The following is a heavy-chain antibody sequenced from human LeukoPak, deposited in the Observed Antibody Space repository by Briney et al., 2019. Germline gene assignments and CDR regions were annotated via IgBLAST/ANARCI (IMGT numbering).Heavy chain of an antibody. CDR2: ISYDGSNK. D-gene: IGHD2-15*01. J-gene: IGHJ4*02. CDR3: AREVVSSPSYFDS. Sequence: PGGSLRLSCAASGFTFSSYAMSWVRQAPGKGLEWVAVISYDGSNKYFADSVKGRFTISRDNSKNTLYLQMNSLRAEDTAVYYCAREVVSSPSYFDSWGQGTLVTVSS. V-gene: IGHV3-30*03. CDR1: GFTFSSYA.